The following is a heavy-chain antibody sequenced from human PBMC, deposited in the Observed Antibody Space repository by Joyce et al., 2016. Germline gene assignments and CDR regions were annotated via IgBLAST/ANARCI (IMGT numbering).Heavy chain of an antibody. J-gene: IGHJ4*02. D-gene: IGHD2-21*01. V-gene: IGHV1-69*02. Sequence: QVQLVQSGAEVKEPGASVKVSCKASGGAFFTYTIVWVRQTPGQGLEWMGKVVPVLSVENHAQKFRGRVTMTADRSTNTAYMELSSLTSDDTAVYFCARGGYCGGDCYDYWGQGTQVTVAS. CDR3: ARGGYCGGDCYDY. CDR2: VVPVLSVE. CDR1: GGAFFTYT.